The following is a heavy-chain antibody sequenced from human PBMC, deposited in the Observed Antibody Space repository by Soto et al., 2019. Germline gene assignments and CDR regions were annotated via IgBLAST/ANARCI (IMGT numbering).Heavy chain of an antibody. Sequence: SLTCTVSGGSISSGGYYWSWIRQHPGKGLEWIGYIYYSGSTYYNPSLKSRVTISVDTSKNQFSLKLSSVTAADTAVYYCARVHYDFWSGYRDPDAFDIWGQGTMVTVSS. CDR3: ARVHYDFWSGYRDPDAFDI. V-gene: IGHV4-31*03. CDR2: IYYSGST. CDR1: GGSISSGGYY. D-gene: IGHD3-3*01. J-gene: IGHJ3*02.